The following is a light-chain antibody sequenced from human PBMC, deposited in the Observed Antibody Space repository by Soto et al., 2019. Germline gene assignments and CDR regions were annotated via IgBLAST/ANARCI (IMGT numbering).Light chain of an antibody. Sequence: QSALAQPASVSGSPGQSITNSCTGTSSDVGGYNYVSWYQQHPGKAPKLLIYEVSNRPSGVSNRFSGSKSGNTASLTISGLQAEDEADYYCSSYTRSSTPYVFGIGTKVTVL. CDR3: SSYTRSSTPYV. CDR2: EVS. V-gene: IGLV2-14*01. J-gene: IGLJ1*01. CDR1: SSDVGGYNY.